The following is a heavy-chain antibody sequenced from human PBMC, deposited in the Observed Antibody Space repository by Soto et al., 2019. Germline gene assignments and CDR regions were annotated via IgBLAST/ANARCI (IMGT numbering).Heavy chain of an antibody. V-gene: IGHV1-3*01. Sequence: ASVKVSCKASGYTFTSYAMHWVRQAPGQRLEWMGWINAGNGNTKYSQKFQGRVTITADESTSTAYMELSSLGSEDTAVYYCARAEMSITIFGVDTVNWFDPCGQGTLVTVSS. J-gene: IGHJ5*02. D-gene: IGHD3-3*01. CDR1: GYTFTSYA. CDR2: INAGNGNT. CDR3: ARAEMSITIFGVDTVNWFDP.